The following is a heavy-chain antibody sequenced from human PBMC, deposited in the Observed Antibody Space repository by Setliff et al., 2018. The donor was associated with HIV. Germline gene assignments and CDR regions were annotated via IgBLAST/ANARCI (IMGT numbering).Heavy chain of an antibody. CDR2: ISSSGDSK. J-gene: IGHJ4*02. Sequence: PGGSLRLSCAASRFIFSGYGMHWVRRAPGKGLEWVASISSSGDSKYYVASVKGRFTIARDNAKNSLYLQMNNLRAEDTAVYYCARQFDGIVVHIKALDHWGQGALVTVSS. D-gene: IGHD2-15*01. V-gene: IGHV3-21*06. CDR1: RFIFSGYG. CDR3: ARQFDGIVVHIKALDH.